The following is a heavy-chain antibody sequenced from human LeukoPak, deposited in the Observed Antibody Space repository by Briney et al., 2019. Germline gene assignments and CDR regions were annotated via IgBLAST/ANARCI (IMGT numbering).Heavy chain of an antibody. CDR1: GFSLSISGEG. CDR3: AHRVIGGWFDP. J-gene: IGHJ5*02. Sequence: SGPTLVNPTQTLTLTCTFSGFSLSISGEGVGWFRQSPGKALEWLALTSWDDDKRYSPSLKSRLTVSKDTSKNQVVLTLTNVDPMDTAKYYCAHRVIGGWFDPWGQGTLVTVSS. V-gene: IGHV2-5*02. CDR2: TSWDDDK. D-gene: IGHD3-16*02.